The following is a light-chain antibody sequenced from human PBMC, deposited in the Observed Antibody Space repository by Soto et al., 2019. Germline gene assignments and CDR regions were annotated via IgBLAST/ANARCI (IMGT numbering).Light chain of an antibody. V-gene: IGLV4-69*01. Sequence: QLVLTQSPSASASLGASVKLTCTLSSGHSSYAIAWHQQQPEKGPRYLMKLNSDGSHSKGDGIPDRFSGSSSGAERYLTSSSLQSEDEADYYCQPWGAGSPFGGGTKLTVL. J-gene: IGLJ2*01. CDR2: LNSDGSH. CDR3: QPWGAGSP. CDR1: SGHSSYA.